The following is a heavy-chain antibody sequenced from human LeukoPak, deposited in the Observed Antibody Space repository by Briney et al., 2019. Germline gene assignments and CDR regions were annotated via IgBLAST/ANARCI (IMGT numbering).Heavy chain of an antibody. CDR2: IYYSGST. D-gene: IGHD3-10*01. CDR3: ARANYGSAWMWFDP. Sequence: PSETLSLTCTVSGGSISSGDYYWSWIRQPPGKGLEWIGYIYYSGSTYYNPSLKSRVTISVDTSKNQFSLKLSSVTAADTAVYYCARANYGSAWMWFDPWGQGTLVTVSS. CDR1: GGSISSGDYY. V-gene: IGHV4-30-4*01. J-gene: IGHJ5*02.